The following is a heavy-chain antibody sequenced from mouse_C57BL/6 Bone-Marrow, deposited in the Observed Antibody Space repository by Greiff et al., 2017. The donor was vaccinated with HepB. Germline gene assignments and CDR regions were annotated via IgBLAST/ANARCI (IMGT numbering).Heavy chain of an antibody. CDR1: GFTFSDYY. CDR2: ISNGGGST. V-gene: IGHV5-12*01. J-gene: IGHJ1*03. CDR3: ARNLRYWYFDV. Sequence: EVQLVESGGGLVQPGGSLKLSCAASGFTFSDYYMYWVRQTPEKRLEWVAYISNGGGSTYYPDTVKGRFTISRDNAKNTLYLQMSRLKSEDTAMYYCARNLRYWYFDVWGTGTTVTVSS. D-gene: IGHD5-1*01.